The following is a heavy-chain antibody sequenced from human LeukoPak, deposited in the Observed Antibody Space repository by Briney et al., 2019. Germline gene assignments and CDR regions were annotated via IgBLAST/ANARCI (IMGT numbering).Heavy chain of an antibody. CDR1: GYTFTGYY. CDR3: AREYGQSAWGLALAYYYYYGMDV. V-gene: IGHV1-2*02. CDR2: INPNSGGT. Sequence: ASVKVSCKASGYTFTGYYMHWVRPAPGQGLEWMGWINPNSGGTNYAQKFQGRVTMTRDTSISTAYMELSRLRSDDTAVYYCAREYGQSAWGLALAYYYYYGMDVWGQGTTVTVSS. J-gene: IGHJ6*02. D-gene: IGHD7-27*01.